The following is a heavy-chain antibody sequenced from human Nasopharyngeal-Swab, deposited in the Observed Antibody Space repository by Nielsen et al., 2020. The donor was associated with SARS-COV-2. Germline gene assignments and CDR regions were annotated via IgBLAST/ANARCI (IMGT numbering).Heavy chain of an antibody. J-gene: IGHJ4*02. Sequence: GESLKISCAASGFIFTNYAMYWVRQATGKGLEWVSAVGIPGDTYYAGSVKGRFTISREDAKNSLYLQMNNLRAADTAVYYCARATHDYGDYRFDFWGQGTLVTVSS. CDR3: ARATHDYGDYRFDF. CDR1: GFIFTNYA. D-gene: IGHD4-17*01. V-gene: IGHV3-13*01. CDR2: VGIPGDT.